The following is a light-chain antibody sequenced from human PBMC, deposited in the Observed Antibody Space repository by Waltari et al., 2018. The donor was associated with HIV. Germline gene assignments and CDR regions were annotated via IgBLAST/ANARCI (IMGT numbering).Light chain of an antibody. V-gene: IGKV1-5*03. CDR1: QSIDTW. CDR3: QQYKSYYT. CDR2: KAS. Sequence: DIQMTQSPSTLSASVGDRVTITCRASQSIDTWLAWHQQKPGKAPKVLIYKASILEHGVPSRFSGSGSGTEFTLTISSLQPDDFATYYCQQYKSYYTFGQGTKLEIK. J-gene: IGKJ2*01.